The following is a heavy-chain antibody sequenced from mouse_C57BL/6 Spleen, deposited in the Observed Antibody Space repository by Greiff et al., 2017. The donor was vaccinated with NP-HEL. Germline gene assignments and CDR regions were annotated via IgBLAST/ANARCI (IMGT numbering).Heavy chain of an antibody. V-gene: IGHV1-72*01. J-gene: IGHJ1*03. CDR1: GYTFTSYW. CDR2: IDPNSGGT. Sequence: QVQLQQSGAELVKPGASVKLSCKASGYTFTSYWMHWVKQRPGRGLEWIGRIDPNSGGTKYNEKFKSKATLTVDKPSSTAYMQLSSLTSEDSAVYYWSRSIPDGSSDYWYFDVWGTGTTVTVSS. CDR3: SRSIPDGSSDYWYFDV. D-gene: IGHD1-1*01.